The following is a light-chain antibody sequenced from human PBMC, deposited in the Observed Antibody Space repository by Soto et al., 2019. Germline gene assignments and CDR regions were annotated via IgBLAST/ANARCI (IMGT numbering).Light chain of an antibody. CDR1: QSISRY. V-gene: IGKV1-39*01. CDR3: QQRYSTPRWT. CDR2: AAS. Sequence: DIQMTQSPSSLSASVGERVTITCRASQSISRYLNWYQQKPGKAPKVLIYAASSLQSGVPSRFSGTGSGTDFTLTISSLQPEDIGTYYCQQRYSTPRWTFGQGTKVEIK. J-gene: IGKJ1*01.